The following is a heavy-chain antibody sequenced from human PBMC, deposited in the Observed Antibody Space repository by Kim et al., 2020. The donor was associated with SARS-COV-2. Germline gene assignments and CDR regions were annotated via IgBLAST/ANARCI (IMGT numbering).Heavy chain of an antibody. CDR3: ARARGGNYYYGMDV. V-gene: IGHV3-30-3*01. CDR2: ISYDGSNK. J-gene: IGHJ6*02. CDR1: GFTFSSYA. Sequence: GGSLRLSCAASGFTFSSYAMHWVRQAPGKGLEWVAVISYDGSNKYYADSVKCRFTISRDNSKNTLYLQMNSLRAEDTAVYYCARARGGNYYYGMDVWGQG. D-gene: IGHD1-26*01.